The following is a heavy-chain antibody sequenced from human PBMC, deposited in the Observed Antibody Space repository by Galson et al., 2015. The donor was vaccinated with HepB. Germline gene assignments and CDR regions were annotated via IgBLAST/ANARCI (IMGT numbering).Heavy chain of an antibody. D-gene: IGHD7-27*01. CDR2: IDWDDDK. J-gene: IGHJ3*02. CDR3: ARIPALGAFDI. Sequence: PALVKPTQTLTLTCTFSGFPLSTSGMCVSWIRQPPGKALEWLERIDWDDDKYYSTSLKTRLTISKDTYKNQVVLTMTNMDPVDTATYYCARIPALGAFDIWGQGTMVTVSS. CDR1: GFPLSTSGMC. V-gene: IGHV2-70*11.